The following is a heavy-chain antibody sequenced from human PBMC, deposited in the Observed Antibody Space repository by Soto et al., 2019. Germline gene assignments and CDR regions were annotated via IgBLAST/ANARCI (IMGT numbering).Heavy chain of an antibody. CDR2: IYPGDSDT. CDR3: ARLKPPTVTTKSYYYYGMDV. Sequence: PGESLKISCKGSGYSFTSYWIGWVRQMPGKGLEWMGIIYPGDSDTRYSPSFQGQVTISADKSISTAYLQWSSLKASDTAMYYCARLKPPTVTTKSYYYYGMDVWGQGTTVTVSS. D-gene: IGHD4-4*01. V-gene: IGHV5-51*01. J-gene: IGHJ6*02. CDR1: GYSFTSYW.